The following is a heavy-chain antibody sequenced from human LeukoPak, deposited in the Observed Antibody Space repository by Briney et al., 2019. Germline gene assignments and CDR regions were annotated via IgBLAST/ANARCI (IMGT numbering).Heavy chain of an antibody. CDR1: GFPFSTYG. V-gene: IGHV3-33*01. Sequence: GGSLRLSCAASGFPFSTYGMHWVRQAPGKGLEGVAVIWYDGSKRFYADSVKGRFTISRDTSKNTLYLQMNSLRAEDTAVYYCARGRDGRGYYAEFDYWGQGTLVTVSS. D-gene: IGHD1-26*01. J-gene: IGHJ4*02. CDR2: IWYDGSKR. CDR3: ARGRDGRGYYAEFDY.